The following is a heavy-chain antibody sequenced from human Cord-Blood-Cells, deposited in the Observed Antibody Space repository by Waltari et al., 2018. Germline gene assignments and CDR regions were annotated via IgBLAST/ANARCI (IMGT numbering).Heavy chain of an antibody. V-gene: IGHV3-20*01. D-gene: IGHD3-22*01. CDR2: MNRNCGIT. Sequence: EVQLVESGGGVVRPGGSLRLSCAASGFPFDDYGMSWVRQAPGKGLELVSGMNRNCGITGSADSVKVRFTISRDNAKNSLYLQMNSLRAEDTALYRCARHYYDSSGYYAVDIWGQGTIVTVSS. J-gene: IGHJ3*02. CDR3: ARHYYDSSGYYAVDI. CDR1: GFPFDDYG.